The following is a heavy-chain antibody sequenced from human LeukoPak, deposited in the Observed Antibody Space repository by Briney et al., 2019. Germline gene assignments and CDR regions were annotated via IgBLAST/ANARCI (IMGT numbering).Heavy chain of an antibody. CDR1: GFTFSSYA. V-gene: IGHV3-23*01. J-gene: IGHJ4*02. Sequence: PGGSLRLSCAASGFTFSSYAMSWVRQAPGKGLEWVSSITSSGAATYYADSVKGRFTISRDNSDNTLYLQMNSLRAEDTAGYYCAKDRPNYYGSNGHYYKLNGDCWGQGTLVTVSS. D-gene: IGHD3-22*01. CDR2: ITSSGAAT. CDR3: AKDRPNYYGSNGHYYKLNGDC.